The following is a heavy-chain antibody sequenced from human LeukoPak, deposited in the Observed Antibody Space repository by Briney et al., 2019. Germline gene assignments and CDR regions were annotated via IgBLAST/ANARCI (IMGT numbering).Heavy chain of an antibody. CDR3: ATTYYYDSSGLYY. CDR2: IYTSGST. CDR1: GGSISSGSYY. D-gene: IGHD3-22*01. Sequence: SQTLSLTCTVSGGSISSGSYYWGWIRQPAGKGLEWIGRIYTSGSTNYNPSLKSRVTISEDTSKNQFSLKLSSVTAADTAVYYCATTYYYDSSGLYYWGQGTLVTVSS. J-gene: IGHJ4*02. V-gene: IGHV4-61*02.